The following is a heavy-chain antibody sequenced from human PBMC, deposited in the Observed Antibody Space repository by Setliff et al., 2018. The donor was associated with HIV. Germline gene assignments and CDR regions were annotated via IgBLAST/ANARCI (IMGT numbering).Heavy chain of an antibody. J-gene: IGHJ4*02. CDR1: GGSISSGSYY. Sequence: PSETLSLTCTVSGGSISSGSYYWTWIRQPAGKGLEWIGQIYTSGSTNYNPSLKSRVIISVDTSKNQFSLKVTSVTAADTAVYYCARVPRQLLKGAAAYFDYWGQGTLVTVSS. CDR3: ARVPRQLLKGAAAYFDY. V-gene: IGHV4-61*09. CDR2: IYTSGST. D-gene: IGHD5-18*01.